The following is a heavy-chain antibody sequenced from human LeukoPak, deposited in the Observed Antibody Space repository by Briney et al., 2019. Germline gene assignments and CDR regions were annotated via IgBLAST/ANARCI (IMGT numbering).Heavy chain of an antibody. CDR3: ARGGGLVVVTAMTDY. CDR2: ISSSSSYI. V-gene: IGHV3-21*01. J-gene: IGHJ4*02. Sequence: GGSLRLSCAVSGFTVSSNYMSWVRQAPGKGLEWVSSISSSSSYIYYADSVKGRFTISRDNAKNSLYLQMNSLRAEDTAVYYCARGGGLVVVTAMTDYWGQGTLVTVSS. CDR1: GFTVSSNY. D-gene: IGHD2-21*02.